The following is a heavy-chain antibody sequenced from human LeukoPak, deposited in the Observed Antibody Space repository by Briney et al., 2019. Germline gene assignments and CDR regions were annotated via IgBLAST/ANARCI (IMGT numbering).Heavy chain of an antibody. D-gene: IGHD4-17*01. J-gene: IGHJ4*02. CDR3: ARGTSVTPHYFEY. CDR2: IYYSGST. CDR1: GASIRSSSYY. V-gene: IGHV4-39*07. Sequence: SETLSLTCTVSGASIRSSSYYWGWIRQPSGKGLEWIGSIYYSGSTDYNPSLKSRVTISVDTSKNQFSLKLSSVAAADTAVYYCARGTSVTPHYFEYWGPGTLVTVSS.